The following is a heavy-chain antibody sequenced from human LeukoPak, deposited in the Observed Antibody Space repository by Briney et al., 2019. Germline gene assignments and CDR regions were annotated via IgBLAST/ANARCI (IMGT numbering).Heavy chain of an antibody. J-gene: IGHJ4*02. CDR2: IYTSGST. D-gene: IGHD3-16*01. V-gene: IGHV4-4*09. CDR1: GGSISSYY. Sequence: SETLSLTCTVSGGSISSYYWSWIRQPPGKGLEWIGYIYTSGSTNYNPSLKSRVTISVDTSKNQFSVKLSSVTAADTAVYYCARQMGGVDYWGQGTLVTVSS. CDR3: ARQMGGVDY.